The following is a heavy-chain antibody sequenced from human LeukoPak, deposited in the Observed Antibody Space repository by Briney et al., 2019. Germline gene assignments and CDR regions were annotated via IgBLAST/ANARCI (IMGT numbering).Heavy chain of an antibody. V-gene: IGHV1-2*06. CDR1: GYTFSDYY. CDR2: INSKSGGT. Sequence: ASVKVSCKASGYTFSDYYMHWVRQAPGQGLEWMGRINSKSGGTNYAQNFQGRVTMTRDTSISTAYMELSRLRSDDTAVYWCARMEDTAIKISQFDYWGQGTLVTVSS. CDR3: ARMEDTAIKISQFDY. J-gene: IGHJ4*02. D-gene: IGHD5-18*01.